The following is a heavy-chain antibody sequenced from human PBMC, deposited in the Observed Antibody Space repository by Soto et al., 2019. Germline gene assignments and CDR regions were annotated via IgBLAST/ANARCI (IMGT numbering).Heavy chain of an antibody. J-gene: IGHJ6*03. D-gene: IGHD5-18*01. CDR2: INPNSGGA. V-gene: IGHV1-2*04. CDR1: GYTFTGYY. CDR3: ARDRGYSYGPGYYYYMDV. Sequence: ASVKVSCKASGYTFTGYYMHWVRQAPGQGLEWMGWINPNSGGANYAQKFQGWVTMTRDTSISTAYMELSRLRSDDTAVYYCARDRGYSYGPGYYYYMDVWGKGTTVTVSS.